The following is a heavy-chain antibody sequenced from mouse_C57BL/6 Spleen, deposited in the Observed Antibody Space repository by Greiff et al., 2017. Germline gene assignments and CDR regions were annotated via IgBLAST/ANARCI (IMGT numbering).Heavy chain of an antibody. CDR3: ARRELRGYFDV. Sequence: EVQLQQSGPELVKPGASVKISCKASGYTFTDYYMNWVKQSHGKSLEWIGDINPNNGGTSYNQKFKGKATLTVDKSSSTAYMELRSLTSEDSAVYYCARRELRGYFDVWGTGTTVTGSS. CDR1: GYTFTDYY. J-gene: IGHJ1*03. CDR2: INPNNGGT. D-gene: IGHD1-1*01. V-gene: IGHV1-26*01.